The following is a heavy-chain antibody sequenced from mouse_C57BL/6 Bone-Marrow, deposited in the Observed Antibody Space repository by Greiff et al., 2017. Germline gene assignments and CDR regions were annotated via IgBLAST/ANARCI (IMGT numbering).Heavy chain of an antibody. CDR1: GFSFNTYA. J-gene: IGHJ4*01. V-gene: IGHV10-1*01. CDR2: IRSKSNNYAT. CDR3: VRPLLGAMDY. D-gene: IGHD4-1*01. Sequence: EVQVVESGGGLVQPKGSLKLSCAASGFSFNTYAMNWVRQAPGKGLEWVARIRSKSNNYATYYVDSVKDRFTISRDDSESMLYLQMNNLKTEDTAMYYCVRPLLGAMDYWGQGTSVTVSS.